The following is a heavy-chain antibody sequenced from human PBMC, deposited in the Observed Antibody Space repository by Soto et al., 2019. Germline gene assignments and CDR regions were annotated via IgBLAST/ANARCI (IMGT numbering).Heavy chain of an antibody. CDR2: IYYSGST. CDR3: ARAAAAAGRYFDY. D-gene: IGHD6-13*01. CDR1: GGSISSYY. Sequence: SETLSLTCTVSGGSISSYYCSWIRQPPWKGLEWIGYIYYSGSTNYNPSLKSRVTISVDTSKNQFSLKLSSVTAADTAAYYCARAAAAAGRYFDYSGQGTLVAVSS. J-gene: IGHJ4*02. V-gene: IGHV4-59*01.